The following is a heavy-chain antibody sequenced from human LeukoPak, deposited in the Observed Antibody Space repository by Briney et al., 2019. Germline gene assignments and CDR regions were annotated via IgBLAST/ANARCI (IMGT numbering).Heavy chain of an antibody. J-gene: IGHJ4*02. CDR2: FDPEDGGT. V-gene: IGHV1-24*01. D-gene: IGHD3-22*01. CDR1: GYTLTELS. Sequence: ASVKVSCKVSGYTLTELSMHWVRQAPGKGLEWMGGFDPEDGGTIYAQKFQGRVTMTEDTSTDTAYMELSSLRSEDTAVYYCATGPPGSTRDSSGYYYAFDYWGQGTLVTVSS. CDR3: ATGPPGSTRDSSGYYYAFDY.